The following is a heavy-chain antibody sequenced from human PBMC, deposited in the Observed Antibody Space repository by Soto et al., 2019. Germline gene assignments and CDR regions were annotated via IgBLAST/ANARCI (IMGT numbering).Heavy chain of an antibody. V-gene: IGHV4-4*02. CDR1: GTSISSTFW. CDR3: ARHYGYEVFDY. D-gene: IGHD3-16*01. CDR2: VYHTGAT. Sequence: SETLTLTCAVSGTSISSTFWWTWVRQPPGKGLEWIGEVYHTGATKYNPSLKNRVTISVDKSNNQFSLELRAVTAADTAVYYCARHYGYEVFDYWGQGTRVTVS. J-gene: IGHJ4*02.